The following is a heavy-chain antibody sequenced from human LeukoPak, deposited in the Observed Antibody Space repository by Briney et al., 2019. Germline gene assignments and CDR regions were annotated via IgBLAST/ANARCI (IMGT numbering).Heavy chain of an antibody. V-gene: IGHV1-69*06. D-gene: IGHD1-26*01. J-gene: IGHJ5*02. Sequence: ASVKVSCKASGGTFSNYAVSWVRQAPGQGLEWMGGIIPIYGTTNYAQRFQGRVTITADKSTSTAYMELRSLRSDDTAVYYCARERSVIRIVGATRHNWFDPWGQGTLVTVSS. CDR1: GGTFSNYA. CDR2: IIPIYGTT. CDR3: ARERSVIRIVGATRHNWFDP.